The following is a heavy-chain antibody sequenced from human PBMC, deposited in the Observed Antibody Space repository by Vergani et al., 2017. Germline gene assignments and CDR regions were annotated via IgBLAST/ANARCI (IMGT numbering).Heavy chain of an antibody. D-gene: IGHD5-12*01. V-gene: IGHV2-70*01. CDR2: IDWNDNK. Sequence: QVTSRESGPALVKPTQTLTLTCTFSGFSILTSEMCVSWIRQPPGKALEWLALIDWNDNKYFNTSLKTRLTISKDASKNQVVLTMTNMDPVDTATYYCARIRRRGRSGYDIFDFWGQGILVTVAS. J-gene: IGHJ4*02. CDR1: GFSILTSEMC. CDR3: ARIRRRGRSGYDIFDF.